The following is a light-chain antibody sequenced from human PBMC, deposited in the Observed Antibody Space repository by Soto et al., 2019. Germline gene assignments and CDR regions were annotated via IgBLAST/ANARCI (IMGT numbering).Light chain of an antibody. CDR1: SSNIGASYD. CDR2: RDI. J-gene: IGLJ1*01. V-gene: IGLV1-40*01. CDR3: HFYENSLNGYV. Sequence: QSVLTQPPSVSGAPGQRVIISCTGSSSNIGASYDVHWYQQIPGAAPKLLIHRDIYRPSGLPNRFSGSKSVTSASLAITGLKAEDEADYYCHFYENSLNGYVFGTGTKVTVL.